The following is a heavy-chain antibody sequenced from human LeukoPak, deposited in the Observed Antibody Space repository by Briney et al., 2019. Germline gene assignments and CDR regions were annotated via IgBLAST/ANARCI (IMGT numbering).Heavy chain of an antibody. J-gene: IGHJ6*02. Sequence: PGGSLRLSCAASGFTFSSYSMNWVRQAPGKGLEWVSSISSSSSYIYYADSVKGRFTISRDNAKNSLYPQMNSLRAEDTAVYYCARDRDYDFWSGYPPHYYGMDVWGQGTTVTVSS. D-gene: IGHD3-3*01. CDR3: ARDRDYDFWSGYPPHYYGMDV. CDR1: GFTFSSYS. CDR2: ISSSSSYI. V-gene: IGHV3-21*01.